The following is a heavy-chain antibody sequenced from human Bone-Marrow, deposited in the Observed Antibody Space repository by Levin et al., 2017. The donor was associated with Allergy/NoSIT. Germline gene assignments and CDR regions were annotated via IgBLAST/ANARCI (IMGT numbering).Heavy chain of an antibody. CDR1: GYTSINYY. V-gene: IGHV1-46*01. CDR3: ASAGGFRNGYSIED. Sequence: GESLKISCKASGYTSINYYIHWVRQAPGQGLEWVGIINLSDDSTRYGQKFQGRVTMTRDTSTSTVYMELSSLRSEDTAVYFCASAGGFRNGYSIEDWGQGTLVTVSS. CDR2: INLSDDST. J-gene: IGHJ4*02. D-gene: IGHD5-18*01.